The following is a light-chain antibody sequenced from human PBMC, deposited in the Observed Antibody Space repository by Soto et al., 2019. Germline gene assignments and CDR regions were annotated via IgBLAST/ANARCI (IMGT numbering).Light chain of an antibody. J-gene: IGKJ1*01. CDR2: DAS. CDR1: QSISSW. V-gene: IGKV1-5*01. Sequence: DIQMTQSPSTLSASVGDRVTITCRASQSISSWLAWYQQKPGKAPKLLIYDASSLESGVPSRFSGSGSGTDFSLTITSLQPDDSATYYCQQYHSYYPWTFGQGTKV. CDR3: QQYHSYYPWT.